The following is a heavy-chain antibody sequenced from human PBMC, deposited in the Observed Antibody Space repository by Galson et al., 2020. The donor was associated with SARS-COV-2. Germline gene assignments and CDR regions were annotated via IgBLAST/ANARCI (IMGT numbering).Heavy chain of an antibody. J-gene: IGHJ4*02. V-gene: IGHV3-33*06. CDR1: GFTFSSYG. D-gene: IGHD5-12*01. CDR2: IWYDGSNK. CDR3: AKDLGIGDGYNYDGY. Sequence: SLRLSCAASGFTFSSYGMHWVRQAPGKGLEWVAVIWYDGSNKYYADSVKGRFTISRDNSKNTLYLQMNSLRAEDTAVYYCAKDLGIGDGYNYDGYWGQGTLVTVSS.